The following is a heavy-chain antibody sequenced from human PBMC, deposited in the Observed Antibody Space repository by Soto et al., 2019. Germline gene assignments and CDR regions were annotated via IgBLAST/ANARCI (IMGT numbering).Heavy chain of an antibody. CDR1: GGSISSGGYS. CDR2: IYHSGST. V-gene: IGHV4-30-2*01. CDR3: ARAHLTPVGATSWFDP. Sequence: PSETLSLTCAVSGGSISSGGYSWSWIRQPPGKGLEWIGYIYHSGSTYYNPSLKSRVTISVDRSKNQFSLKLSSVTAADTAVYYCARAHLTPVGATSWFDPWGQGTLVTVSS. J-gene: IGHJ5*02. D-gene: IGHD1-26*01.